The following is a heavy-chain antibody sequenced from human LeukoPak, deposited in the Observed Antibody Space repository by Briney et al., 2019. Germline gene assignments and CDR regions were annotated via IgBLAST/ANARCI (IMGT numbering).Heavy chain of an antibody. CDR2: IYYSGST. D-gene: IGHD2-21*01. J-gene: IGHJ5*02. CDR3: ARRPDCGGDCHRDNWFDP. V-gene: IGHV4-31*03. Sequence: PSETLSLTCTVSGGSISSGGYYWSWIRQHPGKGLEWIGYIYYSGSTYYNPSLKSRVTISVDTSKNQFSLKLSSVTAADTAVYYCARRPDCGGDCHRDNWFDPWGQGTLVTVSS. CDR1: GGSISSGGYY.